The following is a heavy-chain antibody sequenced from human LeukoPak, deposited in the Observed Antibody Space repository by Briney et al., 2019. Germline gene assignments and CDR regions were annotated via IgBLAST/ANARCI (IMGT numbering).Heavy chain of an antibody. V-gene: IGHV3-74*01. Sequence: GGSLRLSCAASGFNFASNWMHWVRQTPGKGLTWVSRINSGGSGTSYAGSVEGRFTISRDNAKNTLYLQMNNLRAEDTAMYYCASSLGPLTEYWGQGTLVTVSS. J-gene: IGHJ4*01. CDR3: ASSLGPLTEY. CDR1: GFNFASNW. CDR2: INSGGSGT. D-gene: IGHD7-27*01.